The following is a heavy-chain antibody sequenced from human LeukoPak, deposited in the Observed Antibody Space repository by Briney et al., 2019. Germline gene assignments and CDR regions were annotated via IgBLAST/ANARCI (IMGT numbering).Heavy chain of an antibody. CDR2: IYYSGST. Sequence: SQTLSLTCTVSGGSMNNRGYYWSWIRQPPGKGLEWLGYIYYSGSTYYNPSLKSRITISEDTPKNQFSLKLKSVTAADTAVYFCARNWGAAGWSNYYGMDVWGQGTTVIVSS. CDR1: GGSMNNRGYY. V-gene: IGHV4-30-4*01. J-gene: IGHJ6*02. CDR3: ARNWGAAGWSNYYGMDV. D-gene: IGHD7-27*01.